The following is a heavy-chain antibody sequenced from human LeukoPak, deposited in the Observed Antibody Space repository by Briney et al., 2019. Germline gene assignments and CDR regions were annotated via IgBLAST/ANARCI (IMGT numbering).Heavy chain of an antibody. CDR3: ARGKVGARQFDP. V-gene: IGHV1-8*01. J-gene: IGHJ5*02. Sequence: ASVKVSCKASGYTFTTYDINWVRQATGQGLEWMGWMNPNSGNTGYAQKFRGRVTMTRNTSISTAYMELSSLRSEDTAVYYCARGKVGARQFDPWGQGTLVTVSS. CDR1: GYTFTTYD. CDR2: MNPNSGNT. D-gene: IGHD1-26*01.